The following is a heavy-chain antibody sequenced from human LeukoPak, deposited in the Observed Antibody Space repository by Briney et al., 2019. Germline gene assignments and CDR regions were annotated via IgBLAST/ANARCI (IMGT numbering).Heavy chain of an antibody. D-gene: IGHD2-21*02. J-gene: IGHJ4*02. CDR3: ARDRFGYCGGDCYSSKREGDY. Sequence: SETLSPTCTVSGGSISSGGYYWSWIRQHPGKGLEWIGYIYYSGSTYYNPSLKSRVTISVDTSKNQFSLKLSSVTAADTAVYYCARDRFGYCGGDCYSSKREGDYWGQGTLVTVSS. CDR1: GGSISSGGYY. CDR2: IYYSGST. V-gene: IGHV4-31*03.